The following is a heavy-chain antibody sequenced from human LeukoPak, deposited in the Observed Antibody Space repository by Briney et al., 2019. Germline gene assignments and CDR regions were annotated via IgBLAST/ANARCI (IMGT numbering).Heavy chain of an antibody. J-gene: IGHJ3*02. D-gene: IGHD3-10*01. CDR2: ISPSGGRV. CDR1: GYTFTSYY. V-gene: IGHV1-46*01. Sequence: ASVQVSCKASGYTFTSYYIHWVRQAPGQGREWMGIISPSGGRVSNTQKFQGRVTMTRDTSTSTVYMELSSLRAEDTAVYYCARGGVGEWPEIWGQGTMVTVSS. CDR3: ARGGVGEWPEI.